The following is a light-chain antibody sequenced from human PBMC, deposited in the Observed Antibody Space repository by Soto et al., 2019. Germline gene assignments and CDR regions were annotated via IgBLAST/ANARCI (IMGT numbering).Light chain of an antibody. V-gene: IGKV3-20*01. CDR1: QSVSSSY. CDR2: GAS. J-gene: IGKJ1*01. CDR3: QQYGSSPPLT. Sequence: EIVLTHSPGTLSLSPWERATLSSRASQSVSSSYLAWYQQKPGQAPRLLIYGASSRATGIPDRFSGSGSGTDFTLTISRLEPEDFAVYYCQQYGSSPPLTFGQGTKVDIK.